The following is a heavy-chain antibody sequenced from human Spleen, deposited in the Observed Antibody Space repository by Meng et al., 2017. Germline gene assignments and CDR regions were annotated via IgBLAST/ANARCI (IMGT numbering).Heavy chain of an antibody. J-gene: IGHJ4*02. CDR3: ARDLGGIFAY. Sequence: GESLKISCVASGFTFSSYWMHWVRQDPGKGLVWVSRINTDGSTTSYADSVKGRFTISRDNAKNTLYLQMSSLRAEDTAVYYCARDLGGIFAYWGQGALVTVSS. CDR1: GFTFSSYW. CDR2: INTDGSTT. D-gene: IGHD6-13*01. V-gene: IGHV3-74*01.